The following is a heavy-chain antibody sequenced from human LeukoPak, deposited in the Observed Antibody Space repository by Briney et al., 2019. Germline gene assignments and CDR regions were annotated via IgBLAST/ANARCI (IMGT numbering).Heavy chain of an antibody. J-gene: IGHJ4*02. D-gene: IGHD1-26*01. V-gene: IGHV3-48*04. CDR3: ARSSGTYHFDY. Sequence: PGGSLRLSCSASGFTFTNYGMNWVRQAPGKGLEWVSYISSSGTIIYYADSVKGRFTISRNNAKNSLFLQVNSLRAEDTAVYYCARSSGTYHFDYWGQGTLVTVSS. CDR1: GFTFTNYG. CDR2: ISSSGTII.